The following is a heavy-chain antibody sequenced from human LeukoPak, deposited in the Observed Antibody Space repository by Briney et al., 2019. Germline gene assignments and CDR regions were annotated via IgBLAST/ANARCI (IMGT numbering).Heavy chain of an antibody. V-gene: IGHV4-39*07. CDR1: GGSISSSTYY. CDR2: TYYSVTT. D-gene: IGHD4-11*01. J-gene: IGHJ4*02. Sequence: PSETLSLICTVSGGSISSSTYYWGWIRQPPGKGLEWIGRTYYSVTTYYNPSLKSPINISVDTSKNQFSLKLSSVTAADTAVYYCARGFYSPHYWGQGTLVSVSS. CDR3: ARGFYSPHY.